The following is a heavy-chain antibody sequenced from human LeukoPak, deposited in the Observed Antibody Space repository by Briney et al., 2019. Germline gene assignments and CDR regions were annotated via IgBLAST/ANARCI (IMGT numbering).Heavy chain of an antibody. V-gene: IGHV1-69*13. D-gene: IGHD4-11*01. CDR3: ARDSRHGYSNPNFDY. CDR1: GGTFSSYA. J-gene: IGHJ4*02. CDR2: IIPIFGTA. Sequence: SVTVSCTASGGTFSSYAISWVRQAPGRGLEWMGGIIPIFGTANYAQKFQGRVTITADESTSTAYMELSSLRSEDTAVYYCARDSRHGYSNPNFDYWGQGTLVTVSS.